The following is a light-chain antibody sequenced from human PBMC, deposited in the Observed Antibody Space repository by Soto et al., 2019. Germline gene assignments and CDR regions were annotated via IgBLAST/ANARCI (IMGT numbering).Light chain of an antibody. CDR1: SSNIGAGYD. Sequence: QSVLTQAPSVSGAPGQRVTISCTGSSSNIGAGYDVHWYQQLPGTAPKLLIYGNSNRPSGVPDRFSGSKSVTSASLAITGLQAEDEADYYCQSYDSSLRGSVVFGGGTKLTVL. CDR2: GNS. J-gene: IGLJ2*01. CDR3: QSYDSSLRGSVV. V-gene: IGLV1-40*01.